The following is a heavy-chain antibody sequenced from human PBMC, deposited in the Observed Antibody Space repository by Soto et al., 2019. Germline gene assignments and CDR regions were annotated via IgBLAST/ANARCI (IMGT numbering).Heavy chain of an antibody. D-gene: IGHD3-10*01. V-gene: IGHV3-33*01. CDR1: GFTFSSYG. Sequence: QVQLVESGGGVVQPGRSLRLSCAASGFTFSSYGMHWVRQAPGKGLEWVAVIWYDGSNKYYADSVKGRLTISRDNSKNTLNRKMNSLRAEDTAVYYCAGGGLFGGARGYYYYGMDVWGQGTTVTVSS. J-gene: IGHJ6*02. CDR2: IWYDGSNK. CDR3: AGGGLFGGARGYYYYGMDV.